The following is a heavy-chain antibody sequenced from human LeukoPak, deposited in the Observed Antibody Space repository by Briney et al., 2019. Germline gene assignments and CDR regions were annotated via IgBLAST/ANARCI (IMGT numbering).Heavy chain of an antibody. Sequence: SETLSLTCAVYGGSFSGYYWSWIRQPPGKGLEWIGEINHSGSTNYNPSLKSRVTISVDTTKNQFSLKLSSVTAADTAVYNFSRGGRVTIFGVAADKWFDPWGAETLVTVSS. J-gene: IGHJ5*02. CDR1: GGSFSGYY. CDR2: INHSGST. CDR3: SRGGRVTIFGVAADKWFDP. D-gene: IGHD3-3*01. V-gene: IGHV4-34*01.